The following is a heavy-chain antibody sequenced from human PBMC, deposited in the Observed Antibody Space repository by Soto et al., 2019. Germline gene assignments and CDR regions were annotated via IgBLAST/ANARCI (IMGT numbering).Heavy chain of an antibody. V-gene: IGHV1-58*01. CDR2: IVVGSGNT. D-gene: IGHD5-12*01. J-gene: IGHJ6*02. Sequence: GASVKVSCKASGFTFTSSAVQWVRQARGQRPEWIGWIVVGSGNTNYAQKFQERVTITRDMSTSTAYMELSSLRSEDTAVYYCAADLRIVAAKGFYYYGMDVWGQGATVTVSS. CDR3: AADLRIVAAKGFYYYGMDV. CDR1: GFTFTSSA.